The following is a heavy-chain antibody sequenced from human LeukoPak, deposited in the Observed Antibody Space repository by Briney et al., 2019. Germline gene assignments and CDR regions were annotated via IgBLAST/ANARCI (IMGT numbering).Heavy chain of an antibody. Sequence: GGSLRLSCAASGFTFSSYSMNWVRQAPGKGLEWVSSISSSSSYIYYADSVKGRFTIPRDNAKNSLYLQMNSLRAEDTAVYYCARDGERGYYFDYWGQGTLVTVSS. V-gene: IGHV3-21*01. CDR2: ISSSSSYI. CDR1: GFTFSSYS. CDR3: ARDGERGYYFDY. D-gene: IGHD1-26*01. J-gene: IGHJ4*02.